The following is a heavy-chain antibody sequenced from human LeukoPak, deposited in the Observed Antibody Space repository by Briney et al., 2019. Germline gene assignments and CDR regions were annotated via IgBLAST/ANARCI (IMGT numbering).Heavy chain of an antibody. J-gene: IGHJ4*02. D-gene: IGHD6-19*01. Sequence: GGSLRLSCAASRFTFRSYGMHWVRQAPGKGLEWVAVIWYDGSNKYYADSVKGRFTISRDNSKNTLYLQMNSLRAEDTAVYYCARDGELAVAGTPQDFDYWGQGTLVTVSS. CDR1: RFTFRSYG. CDR2: IWYDGSNK. CDR3: ARDGELAVAGTPQDFDY. V-gene: IGHV3-33*01.